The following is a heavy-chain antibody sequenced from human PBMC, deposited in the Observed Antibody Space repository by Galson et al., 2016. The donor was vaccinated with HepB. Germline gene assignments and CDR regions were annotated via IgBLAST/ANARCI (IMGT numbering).Heavy chain of an antibody. Sequence: GSISGSDYYWGWIRQPPGKGLEWIGSVYYSGSTYSNPSLTSRVSISVDTSKNHFSLRLTSVTAADTAIYYCARPTPYLSGTNYDAFGIWGQGTMVTVSS. V-gene: IGHV4-39*02. CDR3: ARPTPYLSGTNYDAFGI. D-gene: IGHD1-26*01. CDR1: GSISGSDYY. CDR2: VYYSGST. J-gene: IGHJ3*02.